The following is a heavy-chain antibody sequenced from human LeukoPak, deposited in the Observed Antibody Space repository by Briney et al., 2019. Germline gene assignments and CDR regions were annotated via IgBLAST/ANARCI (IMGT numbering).Heavy chain of an antibody. Sequence: GASVKVSCKVSGYTLTELSMHWVRQAPGKGLEWMGGFDPEDGETIYAQKFQGRVTMTEDTSTDTAYMELSSLRSEDTAVYYRATGLVDIVATIFDYWGQGTLVTVSS. D-gene: IGHD5-12*01. CDR1: GYTLTELS. J-gene: IGHJ4*02. V-gene: IGHV1-24*01. CDR3: ATGLVDIVATIFDY. CDR2: FDPEDGET.